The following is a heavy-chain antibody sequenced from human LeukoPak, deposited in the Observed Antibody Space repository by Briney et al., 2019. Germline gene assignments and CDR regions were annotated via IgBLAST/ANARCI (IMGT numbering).Heavy chain of an antibody. D-gene: IGHD3-10*01. CDR2: IYYTGRT. CDR1: GGSISSSAYH. CDR3: ARLLWFGELLPYFDY. V-gene: IGHV4-30-4*08. Sequence: SQTLSLTCSVSGGSISSSAYHWSWFRQHPGKGLEWIGYIYYTGRTYYNPSLKSRVTISVDTSKNQFSLKLSSVTAADTAVYYCARLLWFGELLPYFDYWGQGTLVTVSS. J-gene: IGHJ4*02.